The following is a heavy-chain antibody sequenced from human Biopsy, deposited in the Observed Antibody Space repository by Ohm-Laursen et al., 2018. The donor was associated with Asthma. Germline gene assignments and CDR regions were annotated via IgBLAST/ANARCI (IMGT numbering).Heavy chain of an antibody. J-gene: IGHJ3*02. CDR2: IKEDGSEK. V-gene: IGHV3-7*01. Sequence: SLRLSCTASGFTFRSYWMSWVRQAPGKGLEWVANIKEDGSEKYYVDSVKGRFTISRDNAENSLYLQMNSLRAEETAVYYCARARESSSWASAFDIWGQGTKVTVSS. D-gene: IGHD6-6*01. CDR1: GFTFRSYW. CDR3: ARARESSSWASAFDI.